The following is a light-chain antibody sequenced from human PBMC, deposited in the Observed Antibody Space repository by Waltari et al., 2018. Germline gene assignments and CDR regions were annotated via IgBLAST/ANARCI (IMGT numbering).Light chain of an antibody. V-gene: IGLV1-44*01. CDR1: RNNVGRSA. J-gene: IGLJ2*01. Sequence: QSALTQEASVSGTVGQTVTLSCIGNRNNVGRSAVGWYQQISHGGPKTVMFGNSLPSGIPDRFSGSKSGTTASLTISGLQPEDEADYYCSTWDYSLNAELFGGGTKLTVL. CDR2: GNS. CDR3: STWDYSLNAEL.